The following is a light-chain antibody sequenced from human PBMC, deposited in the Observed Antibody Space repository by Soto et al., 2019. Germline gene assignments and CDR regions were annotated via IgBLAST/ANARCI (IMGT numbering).Light chain of an antibody. Sequence: ECRAGLAFSPVERPTLSCRASQSVSSYLAWYQQKPGQAPRLLIYDASNRATGIPARFSGSGSGTAFTLILSRPALAAFVLYHSPQHGGAGTVGQGTKVE. V-gene: IGKV3-11*01. CDR3: PQHGGAGT. CDR2: DAS. CDR1: QSVSSY. J-gene: IGKJ1*01.